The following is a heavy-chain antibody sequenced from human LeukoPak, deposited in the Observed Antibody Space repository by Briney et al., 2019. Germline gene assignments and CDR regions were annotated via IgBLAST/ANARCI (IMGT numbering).Heavy chain of an antibody. V-gene: IGHV4-59*01. Sequence: SETLSLTCTVSGGSISSYYWSWIRQPPGKGLEWIGYIYYSGSTNYNPSLKSRVTISVDTSKNQFSLKLSSVTAADTAVYCCARVGATSYWYFDLWGRGTLVTVSS. CDR2: IYYSGST. CDR1: GGSISSYY. CDR3: ARVGATSYWYFDL. J-gene: IGHJ2*01. D-gene: IGHD1-26*01.